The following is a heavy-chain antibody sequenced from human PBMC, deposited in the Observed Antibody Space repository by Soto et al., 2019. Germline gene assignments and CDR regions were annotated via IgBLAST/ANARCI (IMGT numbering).Heavy chain of an antibody. CDR1: GASITSSDW. V-gene: IGHV4-4*02. D-gene: IGHD3-16*01. Sequence: TLSLTCAVSGASITSSDWWNWVRQPPGKGLEWIGEIYHSGTTIYNPSLKSRVTISVDESKNHFSLKLTSMTAADTAVYYCARDFKAPKDAWAFDYWGQGALVTVSS. J-gene: IGHJ4*02. CDR3: ARDFKAPKDAWAFDY. CDR2: IYHSGTT.